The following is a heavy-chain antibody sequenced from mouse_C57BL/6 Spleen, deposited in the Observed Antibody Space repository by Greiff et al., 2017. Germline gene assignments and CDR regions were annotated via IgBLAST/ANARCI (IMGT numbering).Heavy chain of an antibody. CDR1: GYTFTSYW. D-gene: IGHD2-3*01. CDR2: IYPGSGST. Sequence: QVQLQQPGAELVKPGASVKMSCKASGYTFTSYWITWVKQRPGQGLEWIGDIYPGSGSTNYNEKFKSKATLTVDTSSSTAYMQLSSLTSDDSAVYYCARALDGYYPFDYWGQGTTLTVSS. V-gene: IGHV1-55*01. CDR3: ARALDGYYPFDY. J-gene: IGHJ2*01.